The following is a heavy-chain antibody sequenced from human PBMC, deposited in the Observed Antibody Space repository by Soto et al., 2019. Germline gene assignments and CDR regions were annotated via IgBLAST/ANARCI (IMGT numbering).Heavy chain of an antibody. D-gene: IGHD2-21*02. CDR1: GNTFSNYY. CDR2: INPSGGHT. CDR3: ARGRHVVVVTAAFDY. J-gene: IGHJ4*01. Sequence: QVQLMQSGAEVKKPGASVKVSCKASGNTFSNYYIHWVRQAPGQRLERMGTINPSGGHTTYAQKFLGRVYMTRDTSTSTLYMEFTSLRSEDTAVYYCARGRHVVVVTAAFDYWGHGTIVTVSS. V-gene: IGHV1-46*01.